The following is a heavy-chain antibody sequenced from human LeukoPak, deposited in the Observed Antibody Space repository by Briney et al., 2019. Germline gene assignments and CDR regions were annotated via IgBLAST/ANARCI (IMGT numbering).Heavy chain of an antibody. CDR1: GFTFSSYA. CDR2: IKQDGSDK. Sequence: GGSLRLSCAASGFTFSSYAMSWVRQAPGKGLEWVANIKQDGSDKYYVDSVKGRFTISRDNAKSSLYLQVDSLRADDTAVYYCTRGRAAFAYWGQGTLVTVSS. V-gene: IGHV3-7*01. J-gene: IGHJ4*02. CDR3: TRGRAAFAY.